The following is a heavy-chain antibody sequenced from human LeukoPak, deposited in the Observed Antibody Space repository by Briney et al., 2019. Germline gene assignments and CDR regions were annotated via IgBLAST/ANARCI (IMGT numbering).Heavy chain of an antibody. CDR2: IYYSGST. CDR3: ARGSGYSSGWYKGRGSFLDY. J-gene: IGHJ4*02. CDR1: GGSISSSSYY. Sequence: SETLSLTCTVSGGSISSSSYYWGWIRQPPGKGLEWIGSIYYSGSTYYNPSLKSRVTISVDTSKNQFSLKLSSVTAADTAVYYCARGSGYSSGWYKGRGSFLDYWGQGTLVTVSS. D-gene: IGHD6-19*01. V-gene: IGHV4-39*07.